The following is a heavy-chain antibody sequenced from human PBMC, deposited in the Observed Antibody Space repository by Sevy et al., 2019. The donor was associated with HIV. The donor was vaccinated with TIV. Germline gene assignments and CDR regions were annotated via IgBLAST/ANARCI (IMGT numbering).Heavy chain of an antibody. CDR3: AKLAAAGIMTAAFDI. D-gene: IGHD6-13*01. CDR1: GFTFSSYA. V-gene: IGHV3-23*01. J-gene: IGHJ3*02. Sequence: GGSLRLSCAASGFTFSSYAMSWVRQAPGKELEWVSAIGGSGGSTYYADSVKGRFTISRDNSKNTLYLQMNSLRAEDTAVYYCAKLAAAGIMTAAFDIWGQGTMVTVSS. CDR2: IGGSGGST.